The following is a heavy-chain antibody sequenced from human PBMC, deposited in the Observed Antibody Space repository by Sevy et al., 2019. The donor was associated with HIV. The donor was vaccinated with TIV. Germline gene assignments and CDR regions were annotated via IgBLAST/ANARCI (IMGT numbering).Heavy chain of an antibody. CDR3: ARAAAWFDA. J-gene: IGHJ5*02. Sequence: GGSLRLSCAASGFTFNDYNLSWIRQAPGKGLEWVSYISTSTSTTTIYYADSVKGRFTISRDNAKNSIYLQMNSLRVDDTAVYYCARAAAWFDAWGQGTLVTVS. CDR2: ISTSTSTTTI. V-gene: IGHV3-11*01. CDR1: GFTFNDYN.